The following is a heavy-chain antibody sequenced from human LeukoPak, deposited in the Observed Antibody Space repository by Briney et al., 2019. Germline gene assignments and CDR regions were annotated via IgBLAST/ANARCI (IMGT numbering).Heavy chain of an antibody. CDR3: ARLGYYYDSSGYQPDAFDI. CDR2: INHSGST. J-gene: IGHJ3*02. D-gene: IGHD3-22*01. V-gene: IGHV4-34*01. CDR1: GGSFSGYY. Sequence: PSETLSLTCAVYGGSFSGYYWSWIRQPPGKGLEWIGEINHSGSTNYNPSLKSRVTISVDTSKNQFSLKLSSVTAADTAVYYCARLGYYYDSSGYQPDAFDIWGQGTMVTVSS.